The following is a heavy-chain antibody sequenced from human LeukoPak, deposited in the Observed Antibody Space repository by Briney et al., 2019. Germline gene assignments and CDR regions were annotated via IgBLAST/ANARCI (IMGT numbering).Heavy chain of an antibody. CDR2: ISWNSGSI. D-gene: IGHD5-18*01. CDR3: AKAGYSYGPYSYYFDY. CDR1: GFTFDDYA. J-gene: IGHJ4*02. Sequence: GGSLRLSCAASGFTFDDYAMHWVRQAPGKGLEWVSGISWNSGSIGYADSVKGRFTISRDNAKNSLCLQMNSLRAEDMALYYCAKAGYSYGPYSYYFDYWGQGTLVTVSS. V-gene: IGHV3-9*03.